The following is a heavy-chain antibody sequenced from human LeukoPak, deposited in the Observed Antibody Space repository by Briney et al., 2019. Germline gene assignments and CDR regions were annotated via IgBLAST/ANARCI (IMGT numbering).Heavy chain of an antibody. V-gene: IGHV3-23*01. D-gene: IGHD1-26*01. CDR3: AKDRTVGASYWYFDL. CDR1: GFTFKNYA. J-gene: IGHJ2*01. Sequence: GGSLRLSCAASGFTFKNYAMNWVRQSPGQGLEWVSTISGDAVTSWYADSVKGRFTVSRDNSKNIVFLHMNTLRAEDAAIYYCAKDRTVGASYWYFDLWGRGTLVTVSS. CDR2: ISGDAVTS.